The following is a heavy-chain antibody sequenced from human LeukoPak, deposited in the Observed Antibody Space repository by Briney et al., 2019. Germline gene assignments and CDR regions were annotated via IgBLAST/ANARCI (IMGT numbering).Heavy chain of an antibody. CDR3: AKFFSSSWYADAFDI. D-gene: IGHD6-13*01. CDR1: GGSISSYY. CDR2: ISGSGGST. Sequence: PSETLSLTCTVSGGSISSYYWSWIRQPPGKGLEWVSAISGSGGSTYYADSVKGRFTISRDNYKNTLYLQMNSLRAEDTAVYYCAKFFSSSWYADAFDIWGQGTMVTVSS. V-gene: IGHV3-23*01. J-gene: IGHJ3*02.